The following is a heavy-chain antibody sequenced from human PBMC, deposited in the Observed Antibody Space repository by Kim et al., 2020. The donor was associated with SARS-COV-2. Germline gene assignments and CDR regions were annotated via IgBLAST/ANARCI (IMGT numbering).Heavy chain of an antibody. Sequence: SETLSLTCTVSGGSISSGGYYWSWIRQHPGKGLEWIGYIYYSGSTYYNSSLKSRVTISVDTSKNQFSLKLSSVTAADTAVYYCARGINYGASILWGQGTLVTVSS. V-gene: IGHV4-31*03. D-gene: IGHD4-17*01. CDR2: IYYSGST. CDR1: GGSISSGGYY. J-gene: IGHJ4*02. CDR3: ARGINYGASIL.